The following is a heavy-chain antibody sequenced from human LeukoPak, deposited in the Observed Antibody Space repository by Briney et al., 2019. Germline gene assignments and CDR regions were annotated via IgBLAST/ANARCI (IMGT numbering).Heavy chain of an antibody. CDR3: ARDQGKTTGDY. CDR2: INPNSGGT. V-gene: IGHV1-2*02. Sequence: ASVKVSCKASGYTFTDYYMHWVRQAPGQGLEWMGWINPNSGGTNYAQKFQGRVTMTRDTSISTAYMELSRLRSDDTAVYYCARDQGKTTGDYWGQETLVTVSS. D-gene: IGHD1-1*01. CDR1: GYTFTDYY. J-gene: IGHJ4*02.